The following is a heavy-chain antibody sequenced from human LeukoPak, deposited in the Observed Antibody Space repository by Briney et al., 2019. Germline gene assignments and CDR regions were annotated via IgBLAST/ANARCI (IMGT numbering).Heavy chain of an antibody. CDR2: IYHSGSA. CDR1: GVSISSYDYY. J-gene: IGHJ4*02. V-gene: IGHV4-30-4*01. CDR3: ARDPGYDSSGYYDY. Sequence: PSETLSLTCTVSGVSISSYDYYWSWIRQPPGEGLEWIAYIYHSGSAYYNPSLRSRVTVSVDTSMNQFSLGLSSVTAADTAVYYCARDPGYDSSGYYDYWGQGTLVTVSS. D-gene: IGHD3-22*01.